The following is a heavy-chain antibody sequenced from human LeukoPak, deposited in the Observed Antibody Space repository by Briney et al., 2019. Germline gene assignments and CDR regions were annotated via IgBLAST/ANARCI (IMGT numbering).Heavy chain of an antibody. CDR3: ARRNFYYDGSRYQYYFDY. CDR2: IYPDDSDT. J-gene: IGHJ4*02. Sequence: GESLKISCKSSFTNYWIGWVRQMPGKGLEWMGIIYPDDSDTRYSPSFQGQVTISADKSISTAYLQWSSLKASDTAMYYCARRNFYYDGSRYQYYFDYWGQGTLVTVSS. D-gene: IGHD3-22*01. CDR1: FTNYW. V-gene: IGHV5-51*01.